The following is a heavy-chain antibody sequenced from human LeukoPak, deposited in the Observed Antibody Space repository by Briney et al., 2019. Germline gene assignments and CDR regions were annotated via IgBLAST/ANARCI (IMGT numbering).Heavy chain of an antibody. Sequence: GGSLRLSCAASGFTFSSYAMHWVRQAPGKGLEWVAVISYDGSNKYYADSVKGRFTISRDNSKNTLYLQMNSLRAEDTAVYYCARDAILQDYWGQGTLVTVSS. CDR2: ISYDGSNK. V-gene: IGHV3-30-3*01. CDR3: ARDAILQDY. J-gene: IGHJ4*02. CDR1: GFTFSSYA.